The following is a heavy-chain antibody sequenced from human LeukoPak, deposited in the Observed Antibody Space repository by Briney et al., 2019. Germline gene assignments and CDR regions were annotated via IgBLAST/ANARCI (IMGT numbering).Heavy chain of an antibody. CDR2: INQDGSEE. CDR1: GFTFSNYW. Sequence: GGSLRLSCAAPGFTFSNYWMSWVRQAPGKGLEWVAHINQDGSEEHYMDSVKARFTISRDNAKNSLSLQMDSLRAEDTAVYYCVRDGGVSGYDLLDYWGQGTLVTVSS. D-gene: IGHD5-12*01. CDR3: VRDGGVSGYDLLDY. V-gene: IGHV3-7*01. J-gene: IGHJ4*02.